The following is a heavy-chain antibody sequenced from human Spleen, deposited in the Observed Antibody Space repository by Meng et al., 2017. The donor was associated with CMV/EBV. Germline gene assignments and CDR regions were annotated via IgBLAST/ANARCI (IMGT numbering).Heavy chain of an antibody. J-gene: IGHJ4*02. Sequence: ASVKVSCKASGYTFTGYYMHWVRQAPGQGLEWMGWINPNSGGTNYAQKFQGRVTMTRDTSISTAYMELSRLRSDDTAMYFCARDYYDSRGGCFDYWGQGTPVTVSS. V-gene: IGHV1-2*02. CDR3: ARDYYDSRGGCFDY. CDR2: INPNSGGT. CDR1: GYTFTGYY. D-gene: IGHD3-22*01.